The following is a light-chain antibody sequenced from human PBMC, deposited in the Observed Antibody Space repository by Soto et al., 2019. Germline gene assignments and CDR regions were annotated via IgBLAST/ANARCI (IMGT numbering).Light chain of an antibody. CDR1: QYVTSNY. V-gene: IGKV3-20*01. CDR2: TTS. CDR3: QQYRASPWT. Sequence: EIVLTQSPGTLSLSPGERATLSCRASQYVTSNYLAWYQQKPGQAPRLLIYTTSSRATGVPERFSGSGSGTDFSLTTSSLEAADSAVYYCQQYRASPWTFGQGTKVEIK. J-gene: IGKJ1*01.